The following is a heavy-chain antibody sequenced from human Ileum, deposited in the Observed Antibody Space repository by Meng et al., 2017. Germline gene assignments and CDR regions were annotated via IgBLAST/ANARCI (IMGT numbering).Heavy chain of an antibody. Sequence: GQLVESGGVLVKAGGSRSPPFAASGFTFSDYYITWIRQPPGQGLEWLASVSPTSGSLYFADSVKGRFSISRDNAKNSVSLQMTRLRVEDTAVYYCARDHGSLNWFDPWGQGTLVTVSS. CDR2: VSPTSGSL. D-gene: IGHD6-25*01. CDR1: GFTFSDYY. J-gene: IGHJ5*02. CDR3: ARDHGSLNWFDP. V-gene: IGHV3-11*04.